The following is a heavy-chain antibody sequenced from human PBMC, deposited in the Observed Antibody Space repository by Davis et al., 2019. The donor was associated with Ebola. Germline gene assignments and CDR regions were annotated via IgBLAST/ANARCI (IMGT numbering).Heavy chain of an antibody. CDR2: IYYSGST. D-gene: IGHD6-19*01. J-gene: IGHJ4*02. Sequence: MPSETLSLTCTVSGSSVSSGSYYWSWIRQPPGKGLEWIGYIYYSGSTNYNPSLKSRVTISVDTSKNQFSLKLSSVTAADTAMYYCAREAVAGPNFDYWGQGTLVTVSS. CDR3: AREAVAGPNFDY. CDR1: GSSVSSGSYY. V-gene: IGHV4-61*01.